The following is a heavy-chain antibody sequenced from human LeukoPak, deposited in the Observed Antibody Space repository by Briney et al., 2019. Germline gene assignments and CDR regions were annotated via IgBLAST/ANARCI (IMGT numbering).Heavy chain of an antibody. V-gene: IGHV4-34*01. D-gene: IGHD5-24*01. CDR3: ARVSRYYFDY. J-gene: IGHJ4*02. Sequence: SETLSLTCAVYGGSFSGYYWTCIRQPPGKGLEWIGEIHYSGSTDYNPSLKSRATISADTSENHLSLKLSSVTAADTAVYYCARVSRYYFDYWGQGTLVTVSS. CDR2: IHYSGST. CDR1: GGSFSGYY.